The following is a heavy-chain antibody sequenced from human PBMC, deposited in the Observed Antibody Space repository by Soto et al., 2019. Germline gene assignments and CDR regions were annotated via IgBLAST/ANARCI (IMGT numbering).Heavy chain of an antibody. J-gene: IGHJ6*02. V-gene: IGHV1-18*04. D-gene: IGHD3-10*01. CDR1: GYTFTSYG. Sequence: QVQLVQSGAEVKKPGASVKVSCKASGYTFTSYGISWVRQAPGQGLEWMGWISAYNGNTNYAQKLQGRVTMTTDTSTSTAYMEPRSLRSDDTAVYYCARDLNRGGGRYYYYGMDVWGQGTTVTVSS. CDR3: ARDLNRGGGRYYYYGMDV. CDR2: ISAYNGNT.